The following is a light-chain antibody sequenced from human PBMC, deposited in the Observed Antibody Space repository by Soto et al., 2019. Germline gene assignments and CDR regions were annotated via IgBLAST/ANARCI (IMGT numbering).Light chain of an antibody. J-gene: IGLJ3*02. CDR1: SSNIAINT. CDR2: INN. CDR3: AAWDDSVNGWV. V-gene: IGLV1-44*01. Sequence: QPVLTQPPSASGAPGQWVTISCSGGSSNIAINTVNWYLQLPGTAPKLLIYINNQRPSGVSDRFSGSKSGTSASLAITGLQSEDEGDYCCAAWDDSVNGWVFGGVTKVTVL.